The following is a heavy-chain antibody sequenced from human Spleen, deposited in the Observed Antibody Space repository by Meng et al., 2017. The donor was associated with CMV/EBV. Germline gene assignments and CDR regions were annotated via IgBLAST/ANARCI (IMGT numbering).Heavy chain of an antibody. J-gene: IGHJ6*02. D-gene: IGHD2-2*01. CDR2: IYYSGST. CDR3: ARDTVLGYCSSTSCSNYGMDV. Sequence: SETLSLTCSVSGASIRSSTHYWGWIRQPPGKGLQWIGIIYYSGSTYYNPYAKSRATISVDTSKNQFSLKLSSVTAADTAVYYCARDTVLGYCSSTSCSNYGMDVWGQGTTVTVSS. V-gene: IGHV4-39*07. CDR1: GASIRSSTHY.